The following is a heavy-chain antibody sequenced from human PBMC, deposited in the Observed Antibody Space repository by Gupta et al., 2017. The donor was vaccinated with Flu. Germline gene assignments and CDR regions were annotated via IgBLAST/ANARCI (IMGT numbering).Heavy chain of an antibody. V-gene: IGHV4-59*01. CDR3: ARDKSPDI. CDR1: GASITSNS. CDR2: VTTSGTT. Sequence: QVQLQESGPGLVKPSETLSLTCTVSGASITSNSWSWIRQPPGKGLEWIGFVTTSGTTNYNPSLKSRVTISVDTSKNQFSLNLTSVTAADTAVYFCARDKSPDIWGQGTLVTVSS. J-gene: IGHJ4*02.